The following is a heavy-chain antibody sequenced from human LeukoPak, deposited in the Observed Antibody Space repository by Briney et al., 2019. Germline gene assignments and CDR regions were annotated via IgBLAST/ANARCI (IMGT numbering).Heavy chain of an antibody. CDR2: INHSGCT. CDR3: ARARSGWYGKYFQH. J-gene: IGHJ1*01. V-gene: IGHV4-34*01. D-gene: IGHD6-19*01. CDR1: GASFSGYY. Sequence: PSETLSLTCAVYGASFSGYYWSWIRQPPGKGLEWIGEINHSGCTNYNPSLKSRVTISVDTSKNQFSLKLSSVTAADTAVYYCARARSGWYGKYFQHWGQGTLVTVSS.